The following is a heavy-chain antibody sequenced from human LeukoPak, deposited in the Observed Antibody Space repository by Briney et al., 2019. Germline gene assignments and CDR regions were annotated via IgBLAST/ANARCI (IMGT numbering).Heavy chain of an antibody. D-gene: IGHD2-2*01. CDR2: ISAYNGNT. V-gene: IGHV1-18*01. CDR3: ARDNNRKVVVVPAALRVDYYYYMDV. CDR1: GYTYTSYG. Sequence: ASVKVSCKASGYTYTSYGISWVRQAPGQGLEWMGWISAYNGNTNYAQKLQGRVTMTTDTSTSTAYMELRSLRSDDTAVYYCARDNNRKVVVVPAALRVDYYYYMDVWGKGTTVTVSS. J-gene: IGHJ6*03.